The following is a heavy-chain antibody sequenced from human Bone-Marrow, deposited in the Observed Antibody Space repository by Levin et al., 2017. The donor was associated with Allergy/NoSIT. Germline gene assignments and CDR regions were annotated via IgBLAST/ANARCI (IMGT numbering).Heavy chain of an antibody. J-gene: IGHJ4*02. CDR2: IYSGGST. V-gene: IGHV3-53*01. Sequence: GESLKISCAASGFTVSSNYMSWVRQAPGKGLEWVSVIYSGGSTYYADSVKGRFTISRDNSKNTLYLQMNSLRAEDTAVYYCARDGGGGYDYKYFDYWGQGTLVTVSS. D-gene: IGHD5-12*01. CDR3: ARDGGGGYDYKYFDY. CDR1: GFTVSSNY.